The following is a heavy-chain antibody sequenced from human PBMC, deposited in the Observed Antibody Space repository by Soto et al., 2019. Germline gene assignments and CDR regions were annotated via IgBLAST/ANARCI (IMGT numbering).Heavy chain of an antibody. CDR1: GGSISSGDYY. J-gene: IGHJ6*02. D-gene: IGHD3-10*01. Sequence: PSETLSLTCTVSGGSISSGDYYWSWIRQPPGKGLEWIGYIYYSGSTYYNPSLKSRVTISVDTSKNQFSLKLSSVTAADTAVYYCARDSYGSGSWTYYYGMDVWGQGTTVTVSS. CDR2: IYYSGST. CDR3: ARDSYGSGSWTYYYGMDV. V-gene: IGHV4-30-4*01.